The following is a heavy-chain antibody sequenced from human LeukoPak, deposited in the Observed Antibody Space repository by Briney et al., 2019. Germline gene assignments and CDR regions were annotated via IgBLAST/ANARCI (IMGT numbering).Heavy chain of an antibody. CDR3: ARGMGFGVTSRFDY. J-gene: IGHJ4*02. CDR1: GFTFSSNS. V-gene: IGHV3-21*01. Sequence: PGGSLRLSCAASGFTFSSNSMNWVRQAPWKGLEWVSSISSSSSFIFYADSVKGRFTISRDNAKNSLYLQMNSLRAEDTAVYYCARGMGFGVTSRFDYWGQGTLVSVSS. D-gene: IGHD3-16*01. CDR2: ISSSSSFI.